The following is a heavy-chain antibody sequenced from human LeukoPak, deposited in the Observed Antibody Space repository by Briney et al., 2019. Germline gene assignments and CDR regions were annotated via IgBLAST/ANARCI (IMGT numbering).Heavy chain of an antibody. CDR3: AKGRIAAAGLYYYYGMDV. V-gene: IGHV3-23*01. Sequence: GGSLRLSCAASGFTFSSYAISWVRQAPGKGLEWVSAISGSGGSTYYADSVKGRFTISRDNSKNTLYLQMNSLRAEDTAVYYCAKGRIAAAGLYYYYGMDVWGQGTTVTVSS. D-gene: IGHD6-13*01. CDR2: ISGSGGST. J-gene: IGHJ6*02. CDR1: GFTFSSYA.